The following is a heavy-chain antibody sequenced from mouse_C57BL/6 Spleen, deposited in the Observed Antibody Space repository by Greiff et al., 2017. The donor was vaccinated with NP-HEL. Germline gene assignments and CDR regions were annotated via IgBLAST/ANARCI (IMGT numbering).Heavy chain of an antibody. CDR1: GFNIKDYY. V-gene: IGHV14-1*01. Sequence: VQLQQSGAELVRPGASVKLSCTASGFNIKDYYMHWVKQRTEQGLEWIGRIDPEEGDTEYAPKFQGKATMTADTSSNTAYMQLSSLTSEDTAVYYCTTWGLYGPYYAMDYWGQGTSVTVSS. D-gene: IGHD1-2*01. CDR2: IDPEEGDT. J-gene: IGHJ4*01. CDR3: TTWGLYGPYYAMDY.